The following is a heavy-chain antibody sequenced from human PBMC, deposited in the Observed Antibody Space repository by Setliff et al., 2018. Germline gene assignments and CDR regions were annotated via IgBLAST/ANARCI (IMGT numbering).Heavy chain of an antibody. V-gene: IGHV7-4-1*02. J-gene: IGHJ6*03. CDR3: ARASRFGTIVYKGYYYMDV. D-gene: IGHD3-10*01. CDR2: INTNTGNP. Sequence: GASVKVSCKTSGYTFTTYATSWMRQAPGQGLGWMGWINTNTGNPSYAQDFTGRFVFSLDTSVSTAYLQISSLKAEDTAVYYCARASRFGTIVYKGYYYMDVWGKGTTVTVSS. CDR1: GYTFTTYA.